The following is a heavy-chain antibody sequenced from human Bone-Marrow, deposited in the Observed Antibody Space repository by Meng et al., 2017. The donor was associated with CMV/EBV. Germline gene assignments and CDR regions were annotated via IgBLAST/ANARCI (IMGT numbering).Heavy chain of an antibody. V-gene: IGHV4-4*02. CDR2: IYHSGGA. J-gene: IGHJ4*02. Sequence: LTGAVSGDSINRRYWWRWGRQPPGKGLGWIGEIYHSGGANYDPSLKSRVTISVDKSKNQFSLKLSSVTAADTAVYYCARNHGKTDFDYWGQGTLVTVSS. CDR1: GDSINRRYW. CDR3: ARNHGKTDFDY. D-gene: IGHD1-14*01.